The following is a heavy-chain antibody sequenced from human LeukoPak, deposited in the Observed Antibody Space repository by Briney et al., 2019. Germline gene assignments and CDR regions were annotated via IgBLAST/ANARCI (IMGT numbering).Heavy chain of an antibody. J-gene: IGHJ4*02. CDR1: GGSISSYY. CDR2: IYYSEST. CDR3: ARAVAGDGYYFDY. V-gene: IGHV4-59*01. D-gene: IGHD5-24*01. Sequence: SETLSLTCTVSGGSISSYYWSWIRQPPGKGLEWIGYIYYSESTNYNPSLKSRVTISVDTSKNQFSLKLSSVTAADTAVYYCARAVAGDGYYFDYWGQGTLVTVSS.